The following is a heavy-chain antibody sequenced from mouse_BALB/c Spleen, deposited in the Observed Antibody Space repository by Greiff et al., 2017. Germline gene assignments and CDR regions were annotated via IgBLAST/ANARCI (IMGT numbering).Heavy chain of an antibody. CDR1: GYTFTSYT. V-gene: IGHV1-4*02. CDR3: ARSGYGSSYGGDY. CDR2: INPSSGYT. Sequence: VKLQESAAELARPGASVKMSCKASGYTFTSYTMHWVKQRPGQGLEWIGYINPSSGYTEYNQKFKDKTTLTADKSSSTAYMQLSSLTSEDSAVYYCARSGYGSSYGGDYWGQGTTLTVSS. J-gene: IGHJ2*01. D-gene: IGHD1-1*01.